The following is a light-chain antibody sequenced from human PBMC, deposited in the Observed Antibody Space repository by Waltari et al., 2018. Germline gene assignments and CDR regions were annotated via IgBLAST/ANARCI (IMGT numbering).Light chain of an antibody. J-gene: IGLJ3*02. CDR3: TSYTSSDSWV. Sequence: QSALTQPASVSGSPGQSIPISCTGTSRDVGGYNYVSWYKQHPNRAPQLMIYGVNKRPSGVSVRFSGSKSDNTASLTISGLQADDEADYYCTSYTSSDSWVFGGGTKLTVL. CDR1: SRDVGGYNY. CDR2: GVN. V-gene: IGLV2-14*03.